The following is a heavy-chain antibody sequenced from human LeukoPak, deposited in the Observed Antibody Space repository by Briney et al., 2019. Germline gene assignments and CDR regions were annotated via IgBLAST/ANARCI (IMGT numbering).Heavy chain of an antibody. V-gene: IGHV4-30-4*08. CDR2: IYYSGST. CDR3: ARGPQLDWLLSYYYMDV. D-gene: IGHD3/OR15-3a*01. J-gene: IGHJ6*03. CDR1: GGSISSVDYY. Sequence: SQTLSLTCTVSGGSISSVDYYWSWIRQPPGKGLEWIGYIYYSGSTYYNPSLKSRVTISVDTSKNQFSLKLGSVTAADTAVYYCARGPQLDWLLSYYYMDVWGKGTTVTVSS.